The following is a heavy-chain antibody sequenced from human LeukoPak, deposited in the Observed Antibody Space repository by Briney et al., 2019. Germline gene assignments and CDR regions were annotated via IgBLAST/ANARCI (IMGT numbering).Heavy chain of an antibody. D-gene: IGHD5-18*01. Sequence: ASVKVSCKASGYTFTSYGISWVRQAPGQGLEWMGWISAYNGNTNYAQKLQGRVTMTTDTSTSTAYMELRSLRSDDTAVYYCARDLRPRDTVMVNPYLLDYYGMDVWGQGTTVTVSS. CDR2: ISAYNGNT. V-gene: IGHV1-18*01. CDR1: GYTFTSYG. J-gene: IGHJ6*02. CDR3: ARDLRPRDTVMVNPYLLDYYGMDV.